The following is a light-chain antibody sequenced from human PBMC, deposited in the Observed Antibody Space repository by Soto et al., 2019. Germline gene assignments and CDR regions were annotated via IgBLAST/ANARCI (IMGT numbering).Light chain of an antibody. CDR2: EVI. V-gene: IGLV2-8*01. Sequence: QSALTQPPSASGSPGQSVTISCTGTSSDVGGYNYVSWYQQYPDKVPKLMIYEVIKRPSGVPDRFSGSKSGNTASLTISGLQADDEADYYCTSYAGGNNVFGTGTKLTVL. CDR3: TSYAGGNNV. J-gene: IGLJ1*01. CDR1: SSDVGGYNY.